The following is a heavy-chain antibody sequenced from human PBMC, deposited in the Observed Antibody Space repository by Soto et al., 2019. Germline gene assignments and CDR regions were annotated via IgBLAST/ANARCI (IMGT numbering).Heavy chain of an antibody. CDR3: ARDADNSGYFHYSDY. CDR2: IWYDGNNK. D-gene: IGHD3-22*01. Sequence: QVQLVESGGGVVQPGRSLRLSCAASGFTFSGHGMHWDRQAPGKGLEWVGVIWYDGNNKCYADSVEGRFTISRDNSKNTVYLQMNSVRAEDTAVYYCARDADNSGYFHYSDYWGQGTLVTVSS. J-gene: IGHJ4*02. V-gene: IGHV3-33*01. CDR1: GFTFSGHG.